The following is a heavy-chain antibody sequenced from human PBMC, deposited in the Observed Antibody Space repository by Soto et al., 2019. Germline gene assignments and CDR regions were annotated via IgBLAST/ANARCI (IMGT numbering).Heavy chain of an antibody. D-gene: IGHD3-22*01. CDR3: ARVYSGEYYYDSSGYYHFDY. V-gene: IGHV1-18*01. CDR2: ISAYNGNT. CDR1: GYTFTSYG. J-gene: IGHJ4*02. Sequence: QVQLVQSGAEVKKPGASVKVSCKASGYTFTSYGISWVRQAPGQGLEWMGWISAYNGNTNYAQKLQGRVTMTTDTSTSTAYRELRSLRSDDTAVYYCARVYSGEYYYDSSGYYHFDYWGQGTLVTVSS.